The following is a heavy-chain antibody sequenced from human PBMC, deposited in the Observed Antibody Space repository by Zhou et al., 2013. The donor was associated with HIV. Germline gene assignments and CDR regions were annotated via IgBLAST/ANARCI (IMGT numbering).Heavy chain of an antibody. CDR2: ISAYNGDT. CDR3: GRVVFDRSDY. Sequence: QVQLVQSGTEVKKPGASVKVSCKTSGYTFTGYQIHWVRQAPGQGPEWMGWISAYNGDTKYAQKVQGRVTMTTDTSTSTAYMELRSLRSDDTAVYYCGRVVFDRSDYWGQGTLVTVSS. J-gene: IGHJ4*02. D-gene: IGHD3-9*01. CDR1: GYTFTGYQ. V-gene: IGHV1-18*04.